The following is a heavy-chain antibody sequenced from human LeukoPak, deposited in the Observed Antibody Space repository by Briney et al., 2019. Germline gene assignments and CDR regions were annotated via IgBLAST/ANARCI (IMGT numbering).Heavy chain of an antibody. CDR2: INHSGST. Sequence: SETLSLTCAVYGGSFNGYYWSWIRQPPGKGLEWIGEINHSGSTNYNPSLKSRVTISVDTSKKQFSLKLSSVTAADTAVYYCYGSGSYLNWFDPWGQGTLVTVSS. CDR3: YGSGSYLNWFDP. V-gene: IGHV4-34*01. D-gene: IGHD3-10*01. J-gene: IGHJ5*02. CDR1: GGSFNGYY.